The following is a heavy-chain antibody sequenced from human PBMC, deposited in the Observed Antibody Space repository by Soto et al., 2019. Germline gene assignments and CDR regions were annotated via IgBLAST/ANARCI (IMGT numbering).Heavy chain of an antibody. D-gene: IGHD6-19*01. CDR1: GYTFTGYY. V-gene: IGHV1-2*04. CDR3: ATHSSIAVAGYYGMDV. CDR2: INPNSGGT. Sequence: GASVKVSCKASGYTFTGYYMHWVRQAPGQGLEWMGWINPNSGGTNYAQKFQGWVTMTRDTSISTAYMELSRLRSDDTAVYYCATHSSIAVAGYYGMDVWRQGTTVTV. J-gene: IGHJ6*02.